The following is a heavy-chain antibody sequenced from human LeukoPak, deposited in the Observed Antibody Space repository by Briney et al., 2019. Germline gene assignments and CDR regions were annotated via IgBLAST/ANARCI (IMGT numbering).Heavy chain of an antibody. J-gene: IGHJ6*02. V-gene: IGHV4-59*08. CDR1: GGSISSYY. Sequence: PSETLSLTCTVSGGSISSYYWRWIRQPPGKGLEWIGYIYYSGSTNYNPSLKSRVTISVDTSKNQFSLKLSSVTAADTAVYYCARQPPILTYYDFWSGYFYGMDVWGQGTTVTVSS. D-gene: IGHD3-3*01. CDR3: ARQPPILTYYDFWSGYFYGMDV. CDR2: IYYSGST.